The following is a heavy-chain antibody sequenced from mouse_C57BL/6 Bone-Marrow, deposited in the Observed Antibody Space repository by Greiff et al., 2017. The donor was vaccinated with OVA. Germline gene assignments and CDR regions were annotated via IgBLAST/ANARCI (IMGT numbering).Heavy chain of an antibody. CDR1: GYSITSGYY. CDR3: ARDNLYAMDY. Sequence: ESGPGLVKPSQSLSLTCSVTGYSITSGYYWNWIRQFPGNKLEWMGYISYDGSNNYNPSLKNRISITRDTSKNQFFLKLNSVTTEDTATYYCARDNLYAMDYWGQGTSVTVSS. CDR2: ISYDGSN. V-gene: IGHV3-6*01. J-gene: IGHJ4*01.